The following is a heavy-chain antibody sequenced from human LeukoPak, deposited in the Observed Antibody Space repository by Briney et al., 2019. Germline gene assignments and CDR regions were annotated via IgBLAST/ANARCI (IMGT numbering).Heavy chain of an antibody. J-gene: IGHJ4*02. D-gene: IGHD1-1*01. Sequence: SETLSLTCTVSGHSISSGYYWGWIRQPPGKGLEWIGSIYHSGSTYYNPSLKSRVTISVDTSKNQFSLKLSSVAAADTAVYYCARGTSGTTPFFDYWGQGTLVTASS. CDR1: GHSISSGYY. V-gene: IGHV4-38-2*02. CDR3: ARGTSGTTPFFDY. CDR2: IYHSGST.